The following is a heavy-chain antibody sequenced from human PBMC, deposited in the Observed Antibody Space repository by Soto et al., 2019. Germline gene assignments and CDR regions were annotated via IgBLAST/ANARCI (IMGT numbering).Heavy chain of an antibody. CDR1: GFTFDDYT. CDR3: AKDHSSKDYYYYGMDV. V-gene: IGHV3-43*01. D-gene: IGHD2-2*01. CDR2: ISWDGGST. J-gene: IGHJ6*02. Sequence: GGSLRLSCAASGFTFDDYTMHWVRQAPGKGLELVSLISWDGGSTYYADSVKGRFTISRDNSKNSLYVQMNSLRTEDTALYYCAKDHSSKDYYYYGMDVWGQGTTVTVSS.